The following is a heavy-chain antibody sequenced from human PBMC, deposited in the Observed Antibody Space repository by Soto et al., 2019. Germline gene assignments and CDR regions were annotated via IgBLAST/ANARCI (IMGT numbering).Heavy chain of an antibody. D-gene: IGHD3-9*01. CDR3: AREQSYDSNYYFGIVV. V-gene: IGHV1-18*01. CDR1: GYPFTSYG. CDR2: ISPYNGNT. J-gene: IGHJ6*02. Sequence: QVHLVQSGAEVKKPGASVKVSCKTSGYPFTSYGIGWVRQAPGQGLEWMAWISPYNGNTYYAQKFQGRVSLTTDTSSNTVYMELRSLISDATAVYYCAREQSYDSNYYFGIVVWGQGTTLT.